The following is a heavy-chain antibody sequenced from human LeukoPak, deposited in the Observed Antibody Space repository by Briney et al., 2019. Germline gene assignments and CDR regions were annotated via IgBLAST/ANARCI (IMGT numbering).Heavy chain of an antibody. CDR1: GFTLSSYE. D-gene: IGHD1-26*01. CDR3: AKGGSYTQNDY. CDR2: ISRTGNSI. J-gene: IGHJ4*02. V-gene: IGHV3-48*03. Sequence: GGSLRLSCAASGFTLSSYEMNWVRLAPGKGLEWISYISRTGNSIYYADSVKGRFTISRDSAKNSLYLQMNSLRAEDTAVYYCAKGGSYTQNDYWGQGTVVTVSS.